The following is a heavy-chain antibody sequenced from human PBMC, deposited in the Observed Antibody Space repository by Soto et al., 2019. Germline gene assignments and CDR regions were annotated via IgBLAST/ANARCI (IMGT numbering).Heavy chain of an antibody. V-gene: IGHV1-24*01. Sequence: ALVKVSCKVSGYTLTELSMHWVRQAPGKGLEWMGGFDPEDGETIYAQKFQGRVTMTEDTSTDTAYMELSSLRSEDTAVYYCATDRHERTEHDAFDIWGQGTMVTVSS. J-gene: IGHJ3*02. CDR2: FDPEDGET. CDR1: GYTLTELS. CDR3: ATDRHERTEHDAFDI. D-gene: IGHD1-1*01.